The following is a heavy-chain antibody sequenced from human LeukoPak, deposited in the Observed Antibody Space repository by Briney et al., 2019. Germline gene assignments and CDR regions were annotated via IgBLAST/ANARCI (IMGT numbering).Heavy chain of an antibody. CDR3: ARGGCSSGWYLDY. D-gene: IGHD6-19*01. J-gene: IGHJ4*02. Sequence: SETLSLTCTVSGGSISSYYWSWIRQPPGKGLEWIGYIYYSGSTNYNPSLKSRVTISVDTSKNQFSLKLSSVTAADTAVYYCARGGCSSGWYLDYWGQGTLVTVSS. V-gene: IGHV4-59*01. CDR1: GGSISSYY. CDR2: IYYSGST.